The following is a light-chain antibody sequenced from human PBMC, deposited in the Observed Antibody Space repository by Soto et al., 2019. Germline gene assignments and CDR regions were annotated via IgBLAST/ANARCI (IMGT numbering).Light chain of an antibody. CDR1: QYVSSS. Sequence: EIVMTQSPATLSVSPGERATLSCRASQYVSSSVAWYQQKPGQAPRLLIYGASTRATGIPARFSGSGSGTEFILTISSLQSDDFAVYHCQQYKDWPKTFGQGTKVEIK. CDR3: QQYKDWPKT. V-gene: IGKV3-15*01. CDR2: GAS. J-gene: IGKJ1*01.